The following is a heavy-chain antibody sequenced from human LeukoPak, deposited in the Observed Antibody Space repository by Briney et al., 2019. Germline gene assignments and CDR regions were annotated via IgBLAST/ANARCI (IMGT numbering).Heavy chain of an antibody. V-gene: IGHV3-15*01. J-gene: IGHJ4*02. CDR1: GFTFSSYA. CDR3: TTDYYDFWSGYSPYGY. Sequence: PGGSLRLSCAASGFTFSSYAMSWVRQAPGKGLEWVGRIKSKTDGGTTDYAAPVKGRFTISRDDSKNTLYLQMNSLKTEDTAVYYCTTDYYDFWSGYSPYGYWGQGTLVTVSS. D-gene: IGHD3-3*01. CDR2: IKSKTDGGTT.